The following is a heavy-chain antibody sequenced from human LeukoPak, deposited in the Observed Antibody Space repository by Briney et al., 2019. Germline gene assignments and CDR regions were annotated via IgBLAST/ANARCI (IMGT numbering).Heavy chain of an antibody. CDR1: GGSFSGYY. CDR2: TNHSGST. Sequence: SETLSLTCAVYGGSFSGYYWSWIRQPPGKGLEWIGETNHSGSTNYNPSLKSRVTISVDTSKNQFSLKLSSVTAADTAVYYCARASKGLRRRWRDDAFDIWGQGTMVTVSS. CDR3: ARASKGLRRRWRDDAFDI. J-gene: IGHJ3*02. D-gene: IGHD4-17*01. V-gene: IGHV4-34*01.